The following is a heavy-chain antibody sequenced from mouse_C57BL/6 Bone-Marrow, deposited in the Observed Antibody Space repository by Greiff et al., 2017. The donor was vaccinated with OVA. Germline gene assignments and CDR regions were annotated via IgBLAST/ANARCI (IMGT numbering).Heavy chain of an antibody. V-gene: IGHV1-59*01. CDR1: GYTFTSYW. J-gene: IGHJ1*03. D-gene: IGHD1-1*01. Sequence: VQLQQPGAELVRPGTSVKLSCKASGYTFTSYWMHWVKQRPGQGLEWIGVIDPSDSYTNYNQKFKGKATLTVDTSSSTAYMQLSSLTSEDSAVYYCARSRGFSTTVVARYFDVWGTGTTVTVSS. CDR2: IDPSDSYT. CDR3: ARSRGFSTTVVARYFDV.